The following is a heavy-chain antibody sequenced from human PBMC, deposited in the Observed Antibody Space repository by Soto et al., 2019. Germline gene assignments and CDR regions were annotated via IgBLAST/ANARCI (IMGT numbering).Heavy chain of an antibody. CDR2: IIPIFGTA. Sequence: SVKVSCKASGGTFSSYAISWVRQAPGQGLEWMGGIIPIFGTANYAQKFQGRVTITADKSTSTAYMELSSLRSEDTAVYYCARGILTGIAAPYYYYGMDVWGQGTTVTVSS. V-gene: IGHV1-69*06. CDR1: GGTFSSYA. CDR3: ARGILTGIAAPYYYYGMDV. J-gene: IGHJ6*02. D-gene: IGHD6-13*01.